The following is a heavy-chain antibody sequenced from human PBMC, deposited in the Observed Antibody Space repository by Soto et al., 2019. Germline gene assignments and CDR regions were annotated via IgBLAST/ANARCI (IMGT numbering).Heavy chain of an antibody. CDR3: ARDEGGVYYYDSSGTRPLFDP. CDR1: GYTFTSYG. V-gene: IGHV1-18*01. J-gene: IGHJ5*02. Sequence: ASVKVSCKASGYTFTSYGISWVRQAPGQGLEWMGLISAYNGNTNYAQKLQGRVTMTTDTSTSTAYMELRSLRSDDTAVYYCARDEGGVYYYDSSGTRPLFDPWGQGTLVTVSS. D-gene: IGHD3-22*01. CDR2: ISAYNGNT.